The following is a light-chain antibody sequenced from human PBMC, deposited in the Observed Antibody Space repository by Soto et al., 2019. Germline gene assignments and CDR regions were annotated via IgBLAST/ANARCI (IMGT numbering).Light chain of an antibody. CDR1: QSVSSSY. V-gene: IGKV3-20*01. J-gene: IGKJ2*01. Sequence: ELVLTQSPGTLSLSPGERATLSCRASQSVSSSYLAWYQQKPGQAPRLLIYGASSRATGIPDRFSGSGSGTDFTLTISRLEPEDFAVYDCQQYGISPYTFGQGTKLEIK. CDR2: GAS. CDR3: QQYGISPYT.